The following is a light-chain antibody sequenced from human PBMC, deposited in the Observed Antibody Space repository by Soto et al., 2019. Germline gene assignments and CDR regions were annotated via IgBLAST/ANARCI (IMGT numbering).Light chain of an antibody. CDR3: QQAKSFPLT. Sequence: DIKMTQSPSSVSASVGDRVTITCRASEAISIWLASYQQKPGRAPKLLSYSASSLQNGAPSRFTGSGSGTDFTLTITTLQPDDTAIYYCQQAKSFPLTFGGGTKVEIK. CDR1: EAISIW. J-gene: IGKJ4*01. V-gene: IGKV1-12*01. CDR2: SAS.